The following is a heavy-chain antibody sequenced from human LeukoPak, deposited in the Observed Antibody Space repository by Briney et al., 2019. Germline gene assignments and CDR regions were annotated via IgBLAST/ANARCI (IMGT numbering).Heavy chain of an antibody. CDR3: ARLDVDSDFYYFMDV. J-gene: IGHJ6*03. CDR2: IYHSGHT. Sequence: SETLSLTCTVSGGSMNYYWSWVRQPLGKGLEGIGYIYHSGHTYYNPSFQSRVSISLDTSNNRFSLKLASVTAADTAVYYCARLDVDSDFYYFMDVWGKGTTVAVSS. D-gene: IGHD5-12*01. CDR1: GGSMNYY. V-gene: IGHV4-59*01.